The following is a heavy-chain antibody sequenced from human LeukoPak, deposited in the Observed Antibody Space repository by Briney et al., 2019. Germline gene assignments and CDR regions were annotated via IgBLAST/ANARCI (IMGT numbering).Heavy chain of an antibody. CDR2: ISNTGSTI. J-gene: IGHJ4*02. CDR1: GFTFSSYS. V-gene: IGHV3-48*01. CDR3: AKVLVVVPAAIPGAFDY. D-gene: IGHD2-2*02. Sequence: GGSLRLSCAASGFTFSSYSMNWVRQAPGKGLEWVSYISNTGSTIYYADSVKGRFTISRDNAKNSLYLQMNSLRAEDTAVYYCAKVLVVVPAAIPGAFDYWGQGTLVTVSS.